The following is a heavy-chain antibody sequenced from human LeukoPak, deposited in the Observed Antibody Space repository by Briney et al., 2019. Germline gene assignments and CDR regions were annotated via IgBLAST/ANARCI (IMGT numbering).Heavy chain of an antibody. CDR2: INPNSGGT. D-gene: IGHD3-16*02. J-gene: IGHJ4*02. CDR1: AYTFTGYY. V-gene: IGHV1-2*02. Sequence: ASVKVSCKASAYTFTGYYMHWVRQAPGQGLEWMGWINPNSGGTNYAQKFQGRVTMTRDTSISTAYMELSRLRSDDTAVYYCARDLPGFTIYDYVWGSYRPFDYWGQGTLVTVSS. CDR3: ARDLPGFTIYDYVWGSYRPFDY.